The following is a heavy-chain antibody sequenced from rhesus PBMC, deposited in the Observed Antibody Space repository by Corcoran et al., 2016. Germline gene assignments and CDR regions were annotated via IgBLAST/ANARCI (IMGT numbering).Heavy chain of an antibody. D-gene: IGHD6-13*01. Sequence: QVQLQESGPGLFKPSETLSLTCAVSGGSISGGYGWGWIRQTPGKGVEWLGNIYYNDGHTDDNPSLKGRATMSTDTSKTQFSRKLSSVAAADTAVYYCAMVTIAAGRFNSLDVWGRGVLVTVSS. CDR1: GGSISGGYG. CDR2: IYYNDGHT. V-gene: IGHV4-76*01. J-gene: IGHJ5-2*02. CDR3: AMVTIAAGRFNSLDV.